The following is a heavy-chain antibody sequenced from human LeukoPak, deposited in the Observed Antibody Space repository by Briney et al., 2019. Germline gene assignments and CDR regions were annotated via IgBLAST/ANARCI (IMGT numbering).Heavy chain of an antibody. J-gene: IGHJ2*01. Sequence: GGSLRLSCAASGFTFSSYGMHWVRQAPGKGLEWVAVISYDGSNKYYADSVKGRFTISRDNSKNTLYLQMNSLRAEDTALYYCAKSVWMAGSSGWYGLGWYFDLWGRGTLVTVSS. D-gene: IGHD6-19*01. CDR3: AKSVWMAGSSGWYGLGWYFDL. CDR2: ISYDGSNK. CDR1: GFTFSSYG. V-gene: IGHV3-30*18.